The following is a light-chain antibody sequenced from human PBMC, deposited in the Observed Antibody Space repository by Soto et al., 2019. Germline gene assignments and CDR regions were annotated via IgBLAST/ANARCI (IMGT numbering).Light chain of an antibody. CDR1: QSVSSNK. Sequence: ETVLTQSPATVSLSPGDRATLPCRASQSVSSNKLAWYQQKPGQAPRLLIYGASTRATGIPARFSGSGSGTDVTLTISRLEPEDFAVYYCQQYDSSPRTFGQGTKVDIK. V-gene: IGKV3-20*01. CDR3: QQYDSSPRT. J-gene: IGKJ1*01. CDR2: GAS.